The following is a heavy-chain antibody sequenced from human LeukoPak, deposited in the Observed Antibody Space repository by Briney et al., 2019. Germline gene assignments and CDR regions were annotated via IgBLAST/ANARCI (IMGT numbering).Heavy chain of an antibody. V-gene: IGHV3-48*01. Sequence: GSLRLSCAASGFTFSSYTMNWVRQAPGKGLEWVSYISSSSSTIYYADSVKGRFTISRDNAKNSLYLQMNSLRAEDTAVYYCARDQEVVRWDFYYYYMDVWGKGTTVTVSS. CDR1: GFTFSSYT. CDR3: ARDQEVVRWDFYYYYMDV. J-gene: IGHJ6*03. D-gene: IGHD2-15*01. CDR2: ISSSSSTI.